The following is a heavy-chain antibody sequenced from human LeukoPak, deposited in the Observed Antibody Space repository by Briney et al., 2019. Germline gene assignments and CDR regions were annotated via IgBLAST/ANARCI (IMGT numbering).Heavy chain of an antibody. CDR1: GYTFTSYG. CDR3: ARPEDCSSTSCSDDAFDI. CDR2: ISAYNGNT. V-gene: IGHV1-18*01. Sequence: ASVKVSCKASGYTFTSYGISWVRQAPGQGLEWMGWISAYNGNTNYAQKLQGSVTMTTDTSTSTAYMELRSLRSDDTAVYYCARPEDCSSTSCSDDAFDIWGQGTMVTVSS. J-gene: IGHJ3*02. D-gene: IGHD2-2*01.